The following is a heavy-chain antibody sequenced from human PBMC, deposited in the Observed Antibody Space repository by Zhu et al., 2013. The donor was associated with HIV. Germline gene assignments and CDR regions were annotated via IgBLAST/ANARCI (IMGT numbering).Heavy chain of an antibody. CDR3: ATGPTYSVSPA. D-gene: IGHD3-16*01. J-gene: IGHJ5*02. V-gene: IGHV1-69*01. Sequence: QVQLVQSGAEVKKPGSSVKVSCKASGGTFRSYGISWVRQAPGQGLEWMGGIIPMFGRTNYAQMFQGRVTISADESTSTAYMELSSLRSEDTAVYYCATGPTYSVSPAWGQGALVTVSS. CDR1: GGTFRSYG. CDR2: IIPMFGRT.